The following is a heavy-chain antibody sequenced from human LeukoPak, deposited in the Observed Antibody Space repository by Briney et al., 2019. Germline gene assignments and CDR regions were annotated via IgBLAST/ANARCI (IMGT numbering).Heavy chain of an antibody. Sequence: GASVKVSCKTSGYTFTNYDMTWVRQATGQGLEWMGWMNPGSGDTAYALKFQDRVTMTRDTSISTAYMELSSLESEDTAIYYCARGLGDYNTDWFPVSGYWGQGTLVTVSS. CDR1: GYTFTNYD. CDR3: ARGLGDYNTDWFPVSGY. V-gene: IGHV1-8*01. D-gene: IGHD3-9*01. J-gene: IGHJ4*02. CDR2: MNPGSGDT.